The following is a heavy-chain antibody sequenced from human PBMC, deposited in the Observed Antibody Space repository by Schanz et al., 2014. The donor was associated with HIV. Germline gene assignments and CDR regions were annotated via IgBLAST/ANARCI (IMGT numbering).Heavy chain of an antibody. V-gene: IGHV1-2*02. CDR2: INPNSGGT. D-gene: IGHD2-15*01. J-gene: IGHJ4*02. Sequence: QVQLMQSGAEVKEPGASVKVSCKASGYTFSGHYLHWVRQAPGQGLEWMGWINPNSGGTNYAQKFRGRVTMTRDTSVNTASMEVSRLMSDDTAVYYCARNQYQMLPFDFWGQGTLVTVSS. CDR3: ARNQYQMLPFDF. CDR1: GYTFSGHY.